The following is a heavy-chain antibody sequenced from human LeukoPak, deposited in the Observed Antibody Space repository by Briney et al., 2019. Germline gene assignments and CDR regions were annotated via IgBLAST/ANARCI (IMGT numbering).Heavy chain of an antibody. CDR2: ISGSSSTK. J-gene: IGHJ4*02. Sequence: GGSLRLSCAASGFTFSTSSMNWVRQAPGKGLEWVSYISGSSSTKYYADSVKGRFTISRDNAKNSLYLQMNSLRDEDTAVYYCARDYYGCFDYWGQGILVTVSS. CDR3: ARDYYGCFDY. V-gene: IGHV3-48*02. D-gene: IGHD3-10*01. CDR1: GFTFSTSS.